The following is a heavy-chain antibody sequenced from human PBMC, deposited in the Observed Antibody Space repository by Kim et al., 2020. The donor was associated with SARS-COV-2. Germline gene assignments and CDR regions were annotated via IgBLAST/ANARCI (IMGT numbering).Heavy chain of an antibody. Sequence: GRFTISRDNSKNTLYLQMNSLRAEDTAVYYCAKDQIKAIQQLVQGNWFDPWGQGTLVTVSS. D-gene: IGHD6-13*01. CDR3: AKDQIKAIQQLVQGNWFDP. J-gene: IGHJ5*02. V-gene: IGHV3-23*01.